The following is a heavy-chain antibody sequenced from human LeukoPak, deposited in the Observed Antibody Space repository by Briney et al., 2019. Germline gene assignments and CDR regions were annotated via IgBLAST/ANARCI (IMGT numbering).Heavy chain of an antibody. D-gene: IGHD5-24*01. V-gene: IGHV4-59*01. Sequence: SETLSLTCSVFGDSFNEYYWNWVRQPPGKGLQWIGYIYHNGNSNYNPSLKGRLTISVDTAKNQFSLKLTSVAAADTAVYYCARDGGLQSHFDYWGQGALVTVSS. J-gene: IGHJ4*02. CDR3: ARDGGLQSHFDY. CDR1: GDSFNEYY. CDR2: IYHNGNS.